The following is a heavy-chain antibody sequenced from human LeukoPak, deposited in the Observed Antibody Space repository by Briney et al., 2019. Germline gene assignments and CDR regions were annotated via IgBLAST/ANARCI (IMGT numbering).Heavy chain of an antibody. CDR1: GGSFSGYY. D-gene: IGHD4-17*01. CDR3: ARRGTTQY. CDR2: INHSGST. V-gene: IGHV4-34*01. J-gene: IGHJ4*02. Sequence: PSETLSLTCAVYGGSFSGYYWSWIRQPPGKGLEWIGEINHSGSTNYNPSLKSRVTISVDTSKNQFSLKLSSVTAADTAVYYCARRGTTQYWGQGTLVTVSS.